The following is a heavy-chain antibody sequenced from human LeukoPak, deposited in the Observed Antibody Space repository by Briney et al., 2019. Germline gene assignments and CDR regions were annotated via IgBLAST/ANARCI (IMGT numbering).Heavy chain of an antibody. J-gene: IGHJ4*02. V-gene: IGHV3-23*01. CDR2: ITGSGDYT. Sequence: GGSLRLSCAASGFTFTTYAMSWVRQAPGKGLEWVSAITGSGDYTDYADSVKGRFTISRDTSRSTLYLQMNSLRAEDAAVYYCAKAPVTSCRGAFCYPFDYWGQGTLVTVSS. D-gene: IGHD2-15*01. CDR3: AKAPVTSCRGAFCYPFDY. CDR1: GFTFTTYA.